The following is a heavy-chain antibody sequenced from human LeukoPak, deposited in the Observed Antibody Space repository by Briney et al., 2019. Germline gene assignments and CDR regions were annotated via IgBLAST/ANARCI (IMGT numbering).Heavy chain of an antibody. CDR2: IYYSGST. J-gene: IGHJ4*02. CDR3: ARGVIATAGKGDYFDY. Sequence: SETLSLTCTVSGGSISSCYWSWIRQPPGKGLEWIGYIYYSGSTNYNPSLKSRVTISVDTSKNQFSLKLSSVTAADTAVYYCARGVIATAGKGDYFDYWGQGTLVTVSS. D-gene: IGHD6-13*01. V-gene: IGHV4-59*01. CDR1: GGSISSCY.